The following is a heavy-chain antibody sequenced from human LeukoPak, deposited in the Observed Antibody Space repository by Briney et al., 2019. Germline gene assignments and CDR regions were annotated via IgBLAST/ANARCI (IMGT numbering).Heavy chain of an antibody. CDR2: INPSGGTT. Sequence: ASVKVSCKASGYTFTTHYMHWVRQAPGQGLEWMGIINPSGGTTNYAQKFQGRVTMTRDTSTTTLYMELSSLRSEDTAVYYCARVSDMVYSRGFDPWGQGTLVTVSS. CDR3: ARVSDMVYSRGFDP. D-gene: IGHD2-15*01. CDR1: GYTFTTHY. V-gene: IGHV1-46*01. J-gene: IGHJ5*02.